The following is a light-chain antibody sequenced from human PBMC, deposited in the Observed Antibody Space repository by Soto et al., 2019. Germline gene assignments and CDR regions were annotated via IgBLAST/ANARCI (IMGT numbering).Light chain of an antibody. CDR2: GAS. CDR1: QIVSSTY. Sequence: EIVLTQSPGTLSLSPGERATLSCRSSQIVSSTYLAWYQQKPGQAPRLLIYGASNMATGIPDRFSGSGYGTDFTLTISRLEPEDFAVYYCQQNGISPLTFGGGTKVDIK. J-gene: IGKJ4*01. V-gene: IGKV3-20*01. CDR3: QQNGISPLT.